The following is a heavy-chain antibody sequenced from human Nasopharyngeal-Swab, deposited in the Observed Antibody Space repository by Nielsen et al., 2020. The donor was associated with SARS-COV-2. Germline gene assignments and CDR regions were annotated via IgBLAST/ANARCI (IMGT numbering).Heavy chain of an antibody. Sequence: WIRQPPGKGLEWVGLIKSKNDGGTTDYAAPVKGRFTISSDDSKNTLYLQMNSLKTDDTAVYYCTTQKYSCRGYWGQGTLVTVSS. D-gene: IGHD5-18*01. J-gene: IGHJ4*02. V-gene: IGHV3-15*01. CDR2: IKSKNDGGTT. CDR3: TTQKYSCRGY.